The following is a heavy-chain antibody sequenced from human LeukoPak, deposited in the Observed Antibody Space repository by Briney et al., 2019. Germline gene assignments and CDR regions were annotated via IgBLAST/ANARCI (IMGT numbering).Heavy chain of an antibody. CDR3: ANPEIVGATDDAFDI. CDR2: ISYDGSNK. V-gene: IGHV3-30*18. Sequence: GGSLRLSCAASGFTFSSYGMHWVGQAPGKGLEGVAVISYDGSNKYYADSVKGRFTISRDNSKNTLYLQMNSLRAEDTAVYYCANPEIVGATDDAFDIWGQGTMVTVSS. J-gene: IGHJ3*02. CDR1: GFTFSSYG. D-gene: IGHD1-26*01.